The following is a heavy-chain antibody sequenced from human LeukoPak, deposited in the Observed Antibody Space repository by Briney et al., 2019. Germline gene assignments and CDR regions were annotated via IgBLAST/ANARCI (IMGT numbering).Heavy chain of an antibody. CDR3: ARDGVPDILTGYPDY. CDR1: GGSISSGTYY. V-gene: IGHV4-31*03. D-gene: IGHD3-9*01. CDR2: ISYSGTT. Sequence: SETLSLTCIVSGGSISSGTYYWSWIRQHPGKGLEWIGYISYSGTTYYNPSLESRVTISVDTSKNQFSLKLSSVTAADTAVYYCARDGVPDILTGYPDYWGQGTLVTVSS. J-gene: IGHJ4*02.